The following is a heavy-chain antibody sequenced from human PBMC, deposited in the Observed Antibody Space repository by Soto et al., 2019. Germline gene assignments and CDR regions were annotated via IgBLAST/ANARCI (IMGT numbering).Heavy chain of an antibody. D-gene: IGHD4-17*01. CDR2: IKVDSGYT. V-gene: IGHV1-18*04. Sequence: QLQLVQSAAEVKKPGASVRVSCKAYGYPFIKYGISWIRQAPEQGLEWMGWIKVDSGYTNYAQKFQGRVTMTADTSSAPDFLELRRRRLDDTAVYICATSYATGFDPWGQGTLVSVSS. J-gene: IGHJ5*02. CDR1: GYPFIKYG. CDR3: ATSYATGFDP.